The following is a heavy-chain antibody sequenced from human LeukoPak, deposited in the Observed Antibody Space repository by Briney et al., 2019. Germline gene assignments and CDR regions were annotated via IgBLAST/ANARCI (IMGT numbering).Heavy chain of an antibody. CDR3: ARTTYYYDSSGYYLYYFDY. J-gene: IGHJ4*02. V-gene: IGHV4-59*08. CDR1: DGSISSYY. CDR2: IYYSGST. D-gene: IGHD3-22*01. Sequence: SETLSLTCTVSDGSISSYYWSWLRQPPGKGLEWIGYIYYSGSTNYNPSLKSRVTISVDTSKNQFSLKLSSVTAADTAVYYCARTTYYYDSSGYYLYYFDYWGQGTLVTVSS.